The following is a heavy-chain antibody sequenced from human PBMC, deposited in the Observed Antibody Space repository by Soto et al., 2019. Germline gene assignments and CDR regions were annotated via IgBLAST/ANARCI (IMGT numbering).Heavy chain of an antibody. J-gene: IGHJ4*02. CDR2: ISSSGSTI. CDR1: GFTFSSYE. CDR3: SLVPILDH. Sequence: GGSLRLSCAASGFTFSSYEMNWVRQAPGKGLEWVSYISSSGSTIYHADSVKGRFIISRDNAKNSLYPQMNSLRAEDTAVYYCSLVPILDHWGQGTLVTVSS. D-gene: IGHD2-8*02. V-gene: IGHV3-48*03.